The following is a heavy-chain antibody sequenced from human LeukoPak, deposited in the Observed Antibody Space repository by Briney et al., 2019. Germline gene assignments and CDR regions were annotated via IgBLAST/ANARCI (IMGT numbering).Heavy chain of an antibody. V-gene: IGHV4-34*01. CDR2: INHSGST. CDR1: GGSISSYY. J-gene: IGHJ5*02. D-gene: IGHD5-18*01. CDR3: ARARGYSYGYKGWFDP. Sequence: SETLSLTCTVSGGSISSYYWSWIRQPPGKGLEWIGEINHSGSTNYNPSLKSRVTISVDTSKNQFSLKLSSVTAADTAVYYCARARGYSYGYKGWFDPWGQGTLVTVSS.